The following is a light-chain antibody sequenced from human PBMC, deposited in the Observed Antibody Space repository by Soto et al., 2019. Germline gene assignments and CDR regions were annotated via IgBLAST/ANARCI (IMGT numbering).Light chain of an antibody. CDR1: SSDVGGYNY. CDR3: SSYAGSNNFDV. J-gene: IGLJ1*01. V-gene: IGLV2-8*01. Sequence: QSALTQPPSASGSPGQSVTISCTGTSSDVGGYNYVSWYQQHPGNAPKLMIYEVFKRPSGVPDRFSGSKSGNTASLTVSGLQAEDEADYYCSSYAGSNNFDVFGTGTKLTVL. CDR2: EVF.